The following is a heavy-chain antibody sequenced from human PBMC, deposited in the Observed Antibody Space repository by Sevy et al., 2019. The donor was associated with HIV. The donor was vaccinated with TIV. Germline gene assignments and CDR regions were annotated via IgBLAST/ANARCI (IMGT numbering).Heavy chain of an antibody. CDR2: IYYSGST. D-gene: IGHD6-19*01. V-gene: IGHV4-39*01. J-gene: IGHJ4*02. Sequence: SETLSLTCTVSGGSISSSSYYWGWIRQPPGKGLEWIGSIYYSGSTYYNPSLKSRVTISVDTSKNQFSLKLSSVTAADTAVYYCARHGPVAAGKYWGQGTLVTVSS. CDR1: GGSISSSSYY. CDR3: ARHGPVAAGKY.